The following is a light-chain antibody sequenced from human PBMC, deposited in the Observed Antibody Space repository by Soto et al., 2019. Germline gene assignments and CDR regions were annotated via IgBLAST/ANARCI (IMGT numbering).Light chain of an antibody. V-gene: IGKV1-39*01. CDR1: QTISNY. Sequence: DIQMTQSPPSLSASVGDRVTITCRASQTISNYLNWYQQKSGQAPKLLIYTAASLQSGVPSRFSGSGSGTDFTLTITTLQPDDFATYYCQQSYSAPTTFGGGTKVDIK. CDR3: QQSYSAPTT. CDR2: TAA. J-gene: IGKJ4*01.